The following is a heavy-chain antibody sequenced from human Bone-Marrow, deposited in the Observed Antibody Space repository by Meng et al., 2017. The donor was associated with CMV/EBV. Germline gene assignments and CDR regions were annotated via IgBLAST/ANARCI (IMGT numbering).Heavy chain of an antibody. CDR2: ISWNSGSI. Sequence: GGSLRLSGAASGFTFDDYAMHWVRQAPGKGLEWVSGISWNSGSIGYADSVKGRFTISRDNAKNSLYLQMNSLRAEDTALYYCAKGGYQLLYNWFDPWGQGTLVTVSS. D-gene: IGHD2-2*01. J-gene: IGHJ5*02. CDR1: GFTFDDYA. CDR3: AKGGYQLLYNWFDP. V-gene: IGHV3-9*01.